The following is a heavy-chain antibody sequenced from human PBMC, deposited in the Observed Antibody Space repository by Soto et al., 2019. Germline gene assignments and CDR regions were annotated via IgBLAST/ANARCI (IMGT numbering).Heavy chain of an antibody. Sequence: ASVNVSCKASGYTFTSYSIHWVRQAPGQRLESMGWITASTDNTRYSQKFQGRVTITRDTSASTVYMELRSLRSEDRAVYYRARGRVAATGGYYFDYWGQGTPVTVSS. CDR2: ITASTDNT. CDR3: ARGRVAATGGYYFDY. CDR1: GYTFTSYS. V-gene: IGHV1-3*01. D-gene: IGHD1-26*01. J-gene: IGHJ4*02.